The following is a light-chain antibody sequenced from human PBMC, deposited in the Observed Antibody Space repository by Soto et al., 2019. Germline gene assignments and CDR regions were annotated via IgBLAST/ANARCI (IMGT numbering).Light chain of an antibody. V-gene: IGKV3-11*01. CDR3: QQRSNWPRLT. Sequence: ETVLTQSPATLSLSPGERATLSCRASQSVSSHLAWYQQKPGQAPRLLIYDASNRATGIPARFSGSESGTDFTLTISSLEPEDFAVYYCQQRSNWPRLTFGGGTKVEIK. J-gene: IGKJ4*01. CDR1: QSVSSH. CDR2: DAS.